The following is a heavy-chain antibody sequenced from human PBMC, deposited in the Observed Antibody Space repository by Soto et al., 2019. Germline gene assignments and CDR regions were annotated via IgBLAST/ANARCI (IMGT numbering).Heavy chain of an antibody. V-gene: IGHV1-8*01. CDR3: ARGPPNWGFDL. D-gene: IGHD7-27*01. CDR1: GYTFTTYD. J-gene: IGHJ4*02. CDR2: MSPKTGNT. Sequence: QVQLVQSGAEVKKPGASVKVSCKASGYTFTTYDINWVRQATGQGLEWIGWMSPKTGNTGYAQNFQGRVIMTRNPSRCTASMELSSLTSEDTAVYYCARGPPNWGFDLWGQGTLVPVSS.